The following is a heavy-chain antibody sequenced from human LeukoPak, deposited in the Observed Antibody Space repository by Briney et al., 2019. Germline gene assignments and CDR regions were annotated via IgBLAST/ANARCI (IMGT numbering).Heavy chain of an antibody. Sequence: PSETLPLTCTVSGGSISSGGYYWSWIRQHPGKGLEWIGYIYYSGSTYYNPSLKSRVTISVDTSKNQFSLKLSSVTAADTAVYYCARDPYSGSYGPAPGYWGQGTLVTVSS. CDR2: IYYSGST. V-gene: IGHV4-31*03. CDR1: GGSISSGGYY. D-gene: IGHD1-26*01. J-gene: IGHJ4*02. CDR3: ARDPYSGSYGPAPGY.